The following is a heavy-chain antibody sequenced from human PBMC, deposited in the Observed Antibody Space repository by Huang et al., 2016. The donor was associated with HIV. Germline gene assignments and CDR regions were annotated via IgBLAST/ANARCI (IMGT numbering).Heavy chain of an antibody. V-gene: IGHV4-34*01. Sequence: QVHLQQWGAGLLKPSEALSLTCAVYGGSFRNYFWRWIRQPPGKGLEGIGEINHGGRTSDHPSLKSRVTISVDTSKNQFSLKLSSVTAADTAVYYCARVEINTLTGYFSSFDNWGQGTLVTVSS. CDR3: ARVEINTLTGYFSSFDN. CDR1: GGSFRNYF. D-gene: IGHD3-9*01. J-gene: IGHJ4*02. CDR2: INHGGRT.